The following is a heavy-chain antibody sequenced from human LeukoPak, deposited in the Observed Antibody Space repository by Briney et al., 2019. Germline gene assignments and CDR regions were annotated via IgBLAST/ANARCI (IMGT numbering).Heavy chain of an antibody. V-gene: IGHV4-39*01. CDR3: ASSYCSSGICYIYFDY. CDR1: GGSISSSIYY. J-gene: IGHJ4*02. Sequence: SETLSLTCTVPGGSISSSIYYWGWIRQPPGKGLEWIGNIYYSGSTYYNPSLKSRVTISVDTSKNQFSLELISVTAADTAVYYCASSYCSSGICYIYFDYWGQGTLVTVSS. D-gene: IGHD2-8*01. CDR2: IYYSGST.